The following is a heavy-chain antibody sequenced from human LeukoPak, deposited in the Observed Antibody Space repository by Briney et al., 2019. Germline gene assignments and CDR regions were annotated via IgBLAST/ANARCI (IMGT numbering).Heavy chain of an antibody. CDR2: IYYSGST. V-gene: IGHV4-39*01. J-gene: IGHJ4*02. CDR3: ASLAVAGLSEGY. CDR1: GGSISSDSYY. D-gene: IGHD6-19*01. Sequence: SETLSLTCAVSGGSISSDSYYWAWIRQPPGKGLEWIASIYYSGSTYYNPSLKSRVTISVDTSRNQFSLKLSSVTAADTAVYYCASLAVAGLSEGYWGQGTLVTVSS.